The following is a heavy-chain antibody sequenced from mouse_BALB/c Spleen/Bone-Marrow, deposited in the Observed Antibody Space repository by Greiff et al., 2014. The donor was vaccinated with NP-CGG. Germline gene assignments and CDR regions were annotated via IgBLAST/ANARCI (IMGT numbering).Heavy chain of an antibody. CDR1: GYSFTSYW. CDR3: TRIYDGYYGGFFDH. Sequence: VQLQQSGAELVRPGASVKLSCKASGYSFTSYWMNWVKQRPGQGLEWIGMIHPSDSETRLNQKFKDKATLTVDKSSSTAYMQLSSPTSEDSAVYYCTRIYDGYYGGFFDHWGQGTTLTVSS. CDR2: IHPSDSET. D-gene: IGHD2-3*01. V-gene: IGHV1-61*01. J-gene: IGHJ2*01.